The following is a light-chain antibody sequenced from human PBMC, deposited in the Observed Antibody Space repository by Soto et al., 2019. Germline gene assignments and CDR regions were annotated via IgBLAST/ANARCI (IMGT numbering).Light chain of an antibody. CDR3: QQYDTSPPNLT. CDR1: QSVSSTY. CDR2: GAS. J-gene: IGKJ4*01. V-gene: IGKV3-20*01. Sequence: EIVLTQSPGTLSLSPGERATLSCRASQSVSSTYLAWYQQKPGQSPRLLIYGASSRAADIPDRFSGSGFGTDFTLTISGLEPQDSAVYYCQQYDTSPPNLTFGGGTKVEIK.